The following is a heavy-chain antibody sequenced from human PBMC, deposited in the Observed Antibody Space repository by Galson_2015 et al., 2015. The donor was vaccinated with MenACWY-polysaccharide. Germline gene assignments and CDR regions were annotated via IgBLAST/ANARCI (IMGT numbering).Heavy chain of an antibody. CDR1: GGSISSYY. D-gene: IGHD6-19*01. J-gene: IGHJ2*01. CDR3: ARAIAVAGQRRDFDL. CDR2: INYSGST. Sequence: ETLSLTCTVSGGSISSYYWNWIRQPPGKGLEWVGYINYSGSTNHNPSLKSLVTMSVDTSKNQFSLNLTSVTDADTAVYYCARAIAVAGQRRDFDLWGRGTLVTVSS. V-gene: IGHV4-59*01.